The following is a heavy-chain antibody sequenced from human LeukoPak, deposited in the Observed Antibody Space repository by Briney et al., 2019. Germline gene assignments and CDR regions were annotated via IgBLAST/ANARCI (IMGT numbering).Heavy chain of an antibody. CDR2: ISSSSSYT. V-gene: IGHV3-21*05. J-gene: IGHJ3*02. CDR1: GFTFSSYA. Sequence: PGGSLRLSCAASGFTFSSYAMSRVRQAPGKGLEWVSYISSSSSYTNYADSVKGRFTISRDNAKNSLYLQMNSLRAEDMAVYYCAREIVQWPGAFDIWGQGTMVTVSS. CDR3: AREIVQWPGAFDI. D-gene: IGHD6-19*01.